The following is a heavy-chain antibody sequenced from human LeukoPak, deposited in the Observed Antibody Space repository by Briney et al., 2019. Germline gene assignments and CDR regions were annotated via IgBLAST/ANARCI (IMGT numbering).Heavy chain of an antibody. V-gene: IGHV4-59*01. CDR3: ARVGTRYCSGGSCYSHDY. CDR1: GGSISSYY. D-gene: IGHD2-15*01. CDR2: IYYSVTT. Sequence: SETLSLTCTLSGGSISSYYWSRIRQPPGKGLELIGYIYYSVTTNYNPSLKSRVSMSVDTSKNQFSLKLSSVTAADTAVYYCARVGTRYCSGGSCYSHDYWGQGTLVTVSS. J-gene: IGHJ4*02.